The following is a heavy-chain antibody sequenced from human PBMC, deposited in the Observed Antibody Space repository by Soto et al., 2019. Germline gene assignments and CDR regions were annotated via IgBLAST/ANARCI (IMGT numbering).Heavy chain of an antibody. J-gene: IGHJ6*03. CDR1: GFTFSSYG. CDR3: ARDGEGSSSPIYYYYYYYMDV. Sequence: GGSLRLSCAASGFTFSSYGMHWVRQAPGKGLEWVAVIWYDGSNKYYADSVKGRFTISRDNSKNTLYLQMNSLRAEDTAVYYCARDGEGSSSPIYYYYYYYMDVWGKGTTVTVSS. V-gene: IGHV3-33*01. D-gene: IGHD6-6*01. CDR2: IWYDGSNK.